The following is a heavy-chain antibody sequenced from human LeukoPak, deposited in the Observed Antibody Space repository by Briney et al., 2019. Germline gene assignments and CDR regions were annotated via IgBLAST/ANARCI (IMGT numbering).Heavy chain of an antibody. D-gene: IGHD4-23*01. CDR1: GFTFSSYE. V-gene: IGHV3-48*03. J-gene: IGHJ4*02. CDR2: ISSSGSTI. Sequence: GGSLRLSCAASGFTFSSYEMNWVRQAPGKGLEWVSYISSSGSTIYYADSVKGRFTISRDNAKNSLYLQINSLRAEDTAVYYCARERWGRLDYWGQGTLVTVSS. CDR3: ARERWGRLDY.